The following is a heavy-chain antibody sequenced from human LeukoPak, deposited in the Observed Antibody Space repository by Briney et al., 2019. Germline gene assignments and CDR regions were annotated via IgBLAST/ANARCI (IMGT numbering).Heavy chain of an antibody. CDR2: IYPGDSDT. D-gene: IGHD3-10*01. CDR3: ARRPLRSQNWFSP. Sequence: ADSMKISSKGSGDRFTNYWICWNRQMPGNCLERLGIIYPGDSDTRYSPSFQGQVTISADRATSTAYLQWSSLKASDSAMYYCARRPLRSQNWFSPWGQGTLVTVSS. V-gene: IGHV5-51*01. CDR1: GDRFTNYW. J-gene: IGHJ5*02.